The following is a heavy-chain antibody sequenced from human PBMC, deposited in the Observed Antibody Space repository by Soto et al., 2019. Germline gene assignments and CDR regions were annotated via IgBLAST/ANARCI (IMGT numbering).Heavy chain of an antibody. J-gene: IGHJ4*02. V-gene: IGHV3-23*01. CDR2: ISGSGGST. CDR1: GFTFSSYA. CDR3: AMPYYYDSSGYYY. D-gene: IGHD3-22*01. Sequence: GGSLRLSCAASGFTFSSYAMSWVRQAPGKGLEWVSAISGSGGSTHYADSVKGRFTISRDNSKNTLYLQMNSLRAEDTAVYYCAMPYYYDSSGYYYWGQGTLVTVSS.